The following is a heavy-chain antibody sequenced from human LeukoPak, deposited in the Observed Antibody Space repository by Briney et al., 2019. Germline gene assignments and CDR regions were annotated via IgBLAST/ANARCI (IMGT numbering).Heavy chain of an antibody. V-gene: IGHV1-46*01. D-gene: IGHD3/OR15-3a*01. Sequence: ASVKVSCKASGYTFTSYYMHWVRQAPGQGLEWMGIINPSGGSTSYAQKFQGRVTMTRDTSTSTVYMELSSLRSEDTAVYYCARDQREADWLVSAGNPYFDYWGQGTLVTVSS. CDR2: INPSGGST. CDR3: ARDQREADWLVSAGNPYFDY. J-gene: IGHJ4*02. CDR1: GYTFTSYY.